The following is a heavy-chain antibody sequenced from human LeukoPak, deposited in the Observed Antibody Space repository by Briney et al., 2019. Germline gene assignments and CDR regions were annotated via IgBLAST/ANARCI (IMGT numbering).Heavy chain of an antibody. Sequence: PGRSLRLSCAASGFTFDDYAMHWVRQAPGKGLEWVSGISWNSGSIGYADSVKGRFTISRDNAKNSLYLQMNSLRAEDTAVYYCATEGNWGSNFDYWGQGTLVTVSS. CDR2: ISWNSGSI. J-gene: IGHJ4*02. D-gene: IGHD7-27*01. CDR1: GFTFDDYA. V-gene: IGHV3-9*01. CDR3: ATEGNWGSNFDY.